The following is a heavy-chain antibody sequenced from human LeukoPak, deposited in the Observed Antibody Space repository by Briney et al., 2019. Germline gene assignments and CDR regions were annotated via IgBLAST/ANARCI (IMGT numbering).Heavy chain of an antibody. CDR1: GFTFSSYW. D-gene: IGHD3-22*01. J-gene: IGHJ4*02. V-gene: IGHV3-74*01. Sequence: GGSLRLSCAASGFTFSSYWMHWVRQAPGKGLVWVARINSDGSSTTYADSVKGRFTISRDNAKNTLHLQMNSLRVEDTAVYYCARGGPSWGVVVISEAHYWGQGTLVTVSS. CDR2: INSDGSST. CDR3: ARGGPSWGVVVISEAHY.